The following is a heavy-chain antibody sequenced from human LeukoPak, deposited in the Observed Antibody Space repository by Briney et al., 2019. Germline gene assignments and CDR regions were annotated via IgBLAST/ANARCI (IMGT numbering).Heavy chain of an antibody. CDR3: ARGWGGEYYFDY. CDR2: IIPIFGIA. V-gene: IGHV1-69*04. J-gene: IGHJ4*02. Sequence: SVKVSCKASGGTFSRYSISWVRQAPGQGLEWMGRIIPIFGIANYAQKFQGRVTITADKSTSTAYMELSSLRSEDTAVYYCARGWGGEYYFDYWGQGTLVTVSS. D-gene: IGHD3-10*01. CDR1: GGTFSRYS.